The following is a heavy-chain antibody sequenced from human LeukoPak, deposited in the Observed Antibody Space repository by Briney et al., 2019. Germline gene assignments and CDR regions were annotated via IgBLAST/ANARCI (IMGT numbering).Heavy chain of an antibody. V-gene: IGHV3-23*01. D-gene: IGHD6-19*01. Sequence: GGSLRLSCEVSGLTSSSYAMSWVRQAPGKRLEWVSGISGSGGSTYYADSVKGRFTISRDNSRNTLYLQVNCLRAEDTAVYYCAKNVGRAVAGTSAFDIWGQGTMVIVSS. J-gene: IGHJ3*02. CDR1: GLTSSSYA. CDR3: AKNVGRAVAGTSAFDI. CDR2: ISGSGGST.